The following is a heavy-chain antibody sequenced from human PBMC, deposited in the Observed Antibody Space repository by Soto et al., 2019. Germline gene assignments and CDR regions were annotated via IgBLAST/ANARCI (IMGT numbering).Heavy chain of an antibody. Sequence: VQLLESGGDLVQPGGSLRLSCVASGFILNNYAMSWVRQAPGKGLEWVSTIGGTDGDSDGVPWYEDSVKGRLPISRDSSATTLFLPMDNLRAADYDLYYCVKRRLNWWAFDFWGQGTTVVVSS. J-gene: IGHJ3*01. V-gene: IGHV3-23*01. D-gene: IGHD2-8*02. CDR1: GFILNNYA. CDR3: VKRRLNWWAFDF. CDR2: IGGTDGDSDGVP.